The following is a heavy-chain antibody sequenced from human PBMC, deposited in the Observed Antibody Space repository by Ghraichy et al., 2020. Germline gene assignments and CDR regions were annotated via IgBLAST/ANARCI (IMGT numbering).Heavy chain of an antibody. CDR3: AGGGNSVPPASAY. V-gene: IGHV4-59*02. CDR1: GVSVSDYY. Sequence: SETLSLTCTVSGVSVSDYYWHWVRQPPGKGLEWIGYVYVVGTTNYNPSLQSRVTISLDTSKNQFSLKLTSVPAADTAVYYCAGGGNSVPPASAYCGQGSLVSVSS. CDR2: VYVVGTT. D-gene: IGHD4-23*01. J-gene: IGHJ4*02.